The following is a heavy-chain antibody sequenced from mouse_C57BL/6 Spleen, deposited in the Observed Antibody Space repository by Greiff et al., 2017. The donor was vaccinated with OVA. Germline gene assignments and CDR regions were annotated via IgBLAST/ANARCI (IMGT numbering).Heavy chain of an antibody. Sequence: EVQLKESGPGLVKPSQSLSLTCSVTGYSITSGYYWNWIRQFPGNKLEWMGYISYDGSNNYNPSLKNRISITRDTSKNQFFLKLNSVTTEDTATYYCARPANWGGDAMDYWGQGTSVTVSS. CDR3: ARPANWGGDAMDY. CDR2: ISYDGSN. D-gene: IGHD4-1*01. J-gene: IGHJ4*01. CDR1: GYSITSGYY. V-gene: IGHV3-6*01.